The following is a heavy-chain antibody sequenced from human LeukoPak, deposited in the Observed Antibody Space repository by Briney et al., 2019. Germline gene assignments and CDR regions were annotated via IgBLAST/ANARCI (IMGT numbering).Heavy chain of an antibody. CDR1: GYIFSSYA. J-gene: IGHJ4*02. CDR2: ISGSGGST. Sequence: GGSLRLSCVGSGYIFSSYAMTWVRQAPGKGLEWVSAISGSGGSTYYADSVKGRFTISRDNSKNTLYLQMNSLRAEDTAVYYCAKAIYRPEGGQGTLVTVSS. V-gene: IGHV3-23*01. D-gene: IGHD1-14*01. CDR3: AKAIYRPE.